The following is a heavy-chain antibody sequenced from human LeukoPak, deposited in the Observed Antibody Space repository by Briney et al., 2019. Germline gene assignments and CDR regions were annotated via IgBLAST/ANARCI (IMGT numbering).Heavy chain of an antibody. J-gene: IGHJ4*02. V-gene: IGHV4-59*11. CDR3: ARAMGDGYNYDSIYFDY. CDR1: GSSISSHY. Sequence: PSETLSLTCTVSGSSISSHYWSWIRQPPGKGLEWIGYIYYSGSTNYNPSLKSRVTISVDTSKNQFSLKLSSVTAADTAVYYCARAMGDGYNYDSIYFDYWGQGTLVTVSS. CDR2: IYYSGST. D-gene: IGHD5-24*01.